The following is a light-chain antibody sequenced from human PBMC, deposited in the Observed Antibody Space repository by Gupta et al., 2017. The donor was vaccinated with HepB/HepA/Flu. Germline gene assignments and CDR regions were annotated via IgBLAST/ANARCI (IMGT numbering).Light chain of an antibody. CDR1: QSISSY. Sequence: DIQMTQSPSSLSASVGDRVTITCRASQSISSYLNWYQQKPGKAPKVLIYAASSLQSGVPSRFSGSGSGTDFTLTISRLQPEDFATYYCQQSDSTPNTFGQGTKLEIK. V-gene: IGKV1-39*01. J-gene: IGKJ2*01. CDR3: QQSDSTPNT. CDR2: AAS.